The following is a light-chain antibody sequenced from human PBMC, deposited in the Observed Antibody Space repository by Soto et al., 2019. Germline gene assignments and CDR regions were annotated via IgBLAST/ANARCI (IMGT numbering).Light chain of an antibody. CDR3: QQYNSYSPYT. V-gene: IGKV1-5*03. J-gene: IGKJ2*01. Sequence: DIQMTQSPSTLSASIGDRVTITCRDSQSISSWLAWYQQKPGKAPNLLIYKASNLESGVPSRFSGSGSGTEFTLTISSLQPDDLATYDCQQYNSYSPYTFGQGTKLEIK. CDR1: QSISSW. CDR2: KAS.